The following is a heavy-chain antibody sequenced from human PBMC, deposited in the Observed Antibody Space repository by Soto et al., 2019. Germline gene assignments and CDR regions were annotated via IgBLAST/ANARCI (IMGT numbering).Heavy chain of an antibody. J-gene: IGHJ4*02. D-gene: IGHD2-21*02. V-gene: IGHV1-46*02. CDR1: GYTFNTYY. Sequence: QVQLVQSGAEVRKPGASVKVSCKPSGYTFNTYYLHWLRQAPGQALEWMGVIHPSGGGTTYAQKXRSSCTXXRDTSTTTVFMELSSLRSDDTAVYYCARGGHIAVVTASFDNWGQGTLVTVSS. CDR2: IHPSGGGT. CDR3: ARGGHIAVVTASFDN.